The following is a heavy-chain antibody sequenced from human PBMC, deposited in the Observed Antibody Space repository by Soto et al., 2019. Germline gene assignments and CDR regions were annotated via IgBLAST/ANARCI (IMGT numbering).Heavy chain of an antibody. D-gene: IGHD3-16*01. CDR3: ARSRVRGGYYFDY. Sequence: QVQVVQSGAEVKKPGASVTVSCKASGYTFTTYAIHWVRQAPGQSLELMGWINTDNGNTYYSQKMQARATITRDTSASTAYMELSRLRSEDTAVYYCARSRVRGGYYFDYWGQGALVTVSS. CDR2: INTDNGNT. CDR1: GYTFTTYA. J-gene: IGHJ4*02. V-gene: IGHV1-3*04.